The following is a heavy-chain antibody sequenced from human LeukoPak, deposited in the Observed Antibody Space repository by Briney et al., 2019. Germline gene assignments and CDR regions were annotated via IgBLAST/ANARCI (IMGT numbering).Heavy chain of an antibody. Sequence: ASVKVSCKASGYTFTGYYMHWVRQAPGQGLEWMGWISAYNGNTNYAQKLQGRVTMTTDTSTSTAYMELRSLRSDDTAVYYCAGVGYVSSWYVRDAFDIWGQGTMVTVSS. CDR2: ISAYNGNT. CDR1: GYTFTGYY. J-gene: IGHJ3*02. D-gene: IGHD6-13*01. V-gene: IGHV1-18*04. CDR3: AGVGYVSSWYVRDAFDI.